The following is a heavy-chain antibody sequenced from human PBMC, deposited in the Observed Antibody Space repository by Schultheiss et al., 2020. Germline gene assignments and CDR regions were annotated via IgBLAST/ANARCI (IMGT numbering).Heavy chain of an antibody. D-gene: IGHD5-18*01. J-gene: IGHJ4*02. Sequence: ASVKVSCKASGYTFTSYYMHWVRQAPGQGLEWMGWISAYNGNTNYAQKLQGRVTMTRDTSTSTAYMELSRLRSDDTAVFYCARDTVTRHDYWGQGTLVTVSS. CDR1: GYTFTSYY. CDR2: ISAYNGNT. CDR3: ARDTVTRHDY. V-gene: IGHV1-2*02.